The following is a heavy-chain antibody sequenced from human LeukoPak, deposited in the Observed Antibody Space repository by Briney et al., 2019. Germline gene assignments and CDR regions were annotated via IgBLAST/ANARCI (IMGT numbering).Heavy chain of an antibody. CDR3: ATIPSLSGHIVVVPAAVDV. CDR2: MNPNSGNT. J-gene: IGHJ6*02. CDR1: GYTFTSYD. D-gene: IGHD2-2*01. V-gene: IGHV1-8*01. Sequence: ASVKVSCKASGYTFTSYDINWVRQATGQGLEWMGWMNPNSGNTGYAQKFQGRVTMTRNTSISTAYMELSSLRSEDTAVYYCATIPSLSGHIVVVPAAVDVWGQGTTVTVSS.